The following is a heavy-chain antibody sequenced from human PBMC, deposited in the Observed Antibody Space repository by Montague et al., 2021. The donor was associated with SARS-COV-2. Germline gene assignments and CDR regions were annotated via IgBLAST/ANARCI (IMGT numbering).Heavy chain of an antibody. CDR3: ARTTTRMLYPENAFDI. CDR1: GDSVSSNTAT. CDR2: TYYRSKWYH. J-gene: IGHJ3*02. Sequence: CAISGDSVSSNTATWNWIRQSPSRGLEWLGRTYYRSKWYHDYAISLKSRITINPDTSKNQFSLRLSSVAPEDTAVFYCARTTTRMLYPENAFDIWGQGTTVTVSS. D-gene: IGHD2-15*01. V-gene: IGHV6-1*01.